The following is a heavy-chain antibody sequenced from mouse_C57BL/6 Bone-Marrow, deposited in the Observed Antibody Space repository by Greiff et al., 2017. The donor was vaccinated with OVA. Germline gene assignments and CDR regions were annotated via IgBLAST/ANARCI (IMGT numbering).Heavy chain of an antibody. D-gene: IGHD1-1*01. CDR1: GYTFTDYY. Sequence: QVQLQQSGAELVRPGASVKLSCKASGYTFTDYYINWVKQRPGQGLEWIARIYPGSGNTYYNEKFKGKATLTAEKSSSTAYMQLSSLTSEDSAVYFCTRNYGSSSYAMDYWGQGTSVTVSS. CDR2: IYPGSGNT. CDR3: TRNYGSSSYAMDY. V-gene: IGHV1-76*01. J-gene: IGHJ4*01.